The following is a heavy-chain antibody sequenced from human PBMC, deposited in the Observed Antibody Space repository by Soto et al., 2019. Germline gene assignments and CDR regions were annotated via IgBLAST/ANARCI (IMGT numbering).Heavy chain of an antibody. CDR3: ARDQERRGDSSGYHVPDAFDI. V-gene: IGHV3-11*01. CDR1: GFTFSDYY. D-gene: IGHD3-22*01. Sequence: QVQLVESGGGLVKPGGSLRLSCAASGFTFSDYYMNWVRQAPGKGLEWVSYISSSSGGTIYYADSVKGRFTISRDNAKNSLHLQMNSLRAEDTAVYYCARDQERRGDSSGYHVPDAFDIWGQGTMVTVSS. CDR2: ISSSSGGTI. J-gene: IGHJ3*02.